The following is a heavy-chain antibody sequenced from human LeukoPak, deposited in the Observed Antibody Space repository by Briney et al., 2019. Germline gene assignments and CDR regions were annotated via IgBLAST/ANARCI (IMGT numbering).Heavy chain of an antibody. Sequence: GGSLRLSCAVSGFTFSDYAMHWVRQAPGKGLEYVSAISSTGGSTYYANPVKGRFTISRDNSKNTLYLQMGSLRAEDMAVYYCARGPFYCSSTSCYTFDYWGQGTLVTVSS. V-gene: IGHV3-64*01. CDR2: ISSTGGST. D-gene: IGHD2-2*01. CDR3: ARGPFYCSSTSCYTFDY. CDR1: GFTFSDYA. J-gene: IGHJ4*02.